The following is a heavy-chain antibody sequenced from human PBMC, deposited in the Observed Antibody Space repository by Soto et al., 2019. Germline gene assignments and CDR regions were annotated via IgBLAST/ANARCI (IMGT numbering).Heavy chain of an antibody. Sequence: SETLSLTCTVSGGSISSYYWSWIRQPPGKGLEWIGYIYYSGSTNYNPSLKSRVTISVDTSKNQFSLKLSSVTAADTAVYYCAREHYGSGSLFDYWGQGTLVTVSS. CDR2: IYYSGST. V-gene: IGHV4-59*01. D-gene: IGHD3-10*01. J-gene: IGHJ4*02. CDR1: GGSISSYY. CDR3: AREHYGSGSLFDY.